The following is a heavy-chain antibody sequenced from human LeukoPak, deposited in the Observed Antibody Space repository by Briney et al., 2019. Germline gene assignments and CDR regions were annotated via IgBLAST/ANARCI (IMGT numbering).Heavy chain of an antibody. D-gene: IGHD3-22*01. CDR3: ARDSSSGYFAYFDY. J-gene: IGHJ4*02. V-gene: IGHV3-48*01. CDR2: ISSSSSTI. CDR1: GFTFSSYS. Sequence: GGSLRLSCAASGFTFSSYSMNWVRQAPGKGLEWVSYISSSSSTIYYADSVKGRFTISRDNAKNSLYLQMNSLRAEDTAVYYCARDSSSGYFAYFDYWGQGTLVTVSS.